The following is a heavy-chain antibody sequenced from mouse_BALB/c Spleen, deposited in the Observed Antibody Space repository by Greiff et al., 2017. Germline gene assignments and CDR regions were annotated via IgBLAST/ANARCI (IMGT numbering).Heavy chain of an antibody. CDR3: TRGYGNYEWFAY. D-gene: IGHD2-1*01. CDR2: IWSGGST. V-gene: IGHV2-2*02. J-gene: IGHJ3*01. CDR1: GFSLTSYG. Sequence: VKLMESGPGLVQPSQSLSITCTVSGFSLTSYGVHWVRQSPGKGLEWLGVIWSGGSTDYNAAFISRLSISKDNSKSQVFFKMNSLQANNTAIYYCTRGYGNYEWFAYWGQGTLVTVSA.